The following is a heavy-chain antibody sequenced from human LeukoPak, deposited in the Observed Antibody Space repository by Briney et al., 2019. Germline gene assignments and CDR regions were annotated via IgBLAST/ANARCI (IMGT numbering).Heavy chain of an antibody. V-gene: IGHV3-21*01. CDR3: ARVAVSSPTGWFDS. D-gene: IGHD5/OR15-5a*01. Sequence: PGRSLRLSWAGAGFALKCYCFTWVSQAPGKGLGWVSSISTISAYIHYADSVKGRFSISRDNVDNVVWLEVNSLGAEDTATYYCARVAVSSPTGWFDSWGQGTLVIVSS. CDR2: ISTISAYI. CDR1: GFALKCYC. J-gene: IGHJ5*01.